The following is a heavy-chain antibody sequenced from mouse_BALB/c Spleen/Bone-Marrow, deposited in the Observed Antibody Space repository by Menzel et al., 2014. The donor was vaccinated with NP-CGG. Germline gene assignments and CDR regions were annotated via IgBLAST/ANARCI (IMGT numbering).Heavy chain of an antibody. Sequence: VQLVESGPGRVAPSQSLSITCTVSGFSLTGYGVSWVRQPPGKGLEWLGMIWGDGSTDYNSALKSRLSISKDNSKSQVFLKMNSLQTDDTARYYCARDSFLITRALDYWGQGTSVTVSS. CDR1: GFSLTGYG. V-gene: IGHV2-6-7*01. CDR3: ARDSFLITRALDY. CDR2: IWGDGST. J-gene: IGHJ4*01. D-gene: IGHD2-4*01.